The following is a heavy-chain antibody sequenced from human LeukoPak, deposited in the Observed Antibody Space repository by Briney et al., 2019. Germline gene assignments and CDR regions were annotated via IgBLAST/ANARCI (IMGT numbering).Heavy chain of an antibody. CDR1: GYSISSGYY. J-gene: IGHJ4*02. V-gene: IGHV4-38-2*02. Sequence: SETLSLTCTVSGYSISSGYYWGWIRQPPGKGLEWIGSIYHSGSTYYNPSLKSRVTISVDTSKNQFSLKLSSVTAADTAVYYCARVLGDGYNHDYWGQGTLVTVSS. D-gene: IGHD5-24*01. CDR3: ARVLGDGYNHDY. CDR2: IYHSGST.